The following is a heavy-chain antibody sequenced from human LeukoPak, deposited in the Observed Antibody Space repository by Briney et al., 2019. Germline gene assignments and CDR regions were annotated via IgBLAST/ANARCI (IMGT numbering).Heavy chain of an antibody. CDR2: IYYSGST. Sequence: TETLSLTCIVSGGSISSISSNNYHWGWIRQPPGKGLEWIGSIYYSGSTYYNPSLKSRVTISVDTSKNQFSLKLSSVTAADTALYYCAREMGVVTAHGIDVWGQGTTVTVSS. J-gene: IGHJ6*02. CDR1: GGSISSISSNNYH. D-gene: IGHD4-23*01. CDR3: AREMGVVTAHGIDV. V-gene: IGHV4-39*02.